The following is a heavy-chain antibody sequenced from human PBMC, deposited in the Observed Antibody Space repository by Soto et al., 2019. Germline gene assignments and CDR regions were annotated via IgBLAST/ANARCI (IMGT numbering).Heavy chain of an antibody. Sequence: QVQLQESGPGLVKPSETLSLTCTVSGGSITRGGYYWSWIRQHPGKGLEWIGYIYNSGTTYYNPSLKGRVPISVDTSKNQFSLKLTSVTAADTAVYYCARDPAPWGQGPLVTVSS. CDR2: IYNSGTT. CDR1: GGSITRGGYY. J-gene: IGHJ5*02. V-gene: IGHV4-31*03. CDR3: ARDPAP.